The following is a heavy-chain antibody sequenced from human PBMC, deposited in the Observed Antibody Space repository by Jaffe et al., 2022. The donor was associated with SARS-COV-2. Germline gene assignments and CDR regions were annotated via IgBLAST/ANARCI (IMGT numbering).Heavy chain of an antibody. CDR3: ARQRSGVQLWSVPA. Sequence: QLQLQESGPGLVKPSETLSLTCIVSGGSISGSDYYWGWIRQPPGKGLEWIGSVYYTGTTYYSPSLRSRVTISVDTSKNQFSLRLNSATAADTAMYFCARQRSGVQLWSVPAWGQGALVSVSS. CDR1: GGSISGSDYY. J-gene: IGHJ5*02. D-gene: IGHD1-1*01. CDR2: VYYTGTT. V-gene: IGHV4-39*01.